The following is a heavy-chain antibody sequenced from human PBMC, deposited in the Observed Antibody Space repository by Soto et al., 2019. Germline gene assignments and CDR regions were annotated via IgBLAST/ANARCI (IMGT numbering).Heavy chain of an antibody. D-gene: IGHD3-3*01. V-gene: IGHV4-30-4*01. J-gene: IGHJ5*02. CDR2: IYYGGST. CDR3: ARAPAADYDDSGWFDP. CDR1: GASVTSPEHY. Sequence: SETLSLTCSVSGASVTSPEHYWTWIRQSPGKGLEWIGYIYYGGSTYYNPSPKSRVTISVDTSKNQFSLKLSSVTAADTAVYYCARAPAADYDDSGWFDPWGQGTLVTVSS.